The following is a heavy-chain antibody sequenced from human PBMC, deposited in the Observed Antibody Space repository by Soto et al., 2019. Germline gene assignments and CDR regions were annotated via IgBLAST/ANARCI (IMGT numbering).Heavy chain of an antibody. V-gene: IGHV1-18*01. J-gene: IGHJ4*02. CDR2: ISAYNGNT. CDR1: GYTFTSYG. Sequence: QVHLVQSGAEVKKPGASVKVSRKASGYTFTSYGISWVRQAPGQGLEWMVRISAYNGNTIYAQKFQDRVTMTTDTSTSTAYMELRSLRSDDTAMYYCARTGDNYYYFDCWGQGTPVTVSS. CDR3: ARTGDNYYYFDC. D-gene: IGHD1-1*01.